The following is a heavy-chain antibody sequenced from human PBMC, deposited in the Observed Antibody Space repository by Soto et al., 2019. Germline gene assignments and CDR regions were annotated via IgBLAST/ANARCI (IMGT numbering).Heavy chain of an antibody. CDR2: ISAYNGNT. CDR1: GYTFTSYG. V-gene: IGHV1-18*01. Sequence: ASVKVSCKASGYTFTSYGISWVRQAPGQGLEWMGWISAYNGNTNYAQKLQGRVTMTTDTSTSTAYMELRSLRSDDTAVYYCARDPRRIAAAGTKYYYYYGMDVWGQGNPGHRLL. CDR3: ARDPRRIAAAGTKYYYYYGMDV. J-gene: IGHJ6*02. D-gene: IGHD6-13*01.